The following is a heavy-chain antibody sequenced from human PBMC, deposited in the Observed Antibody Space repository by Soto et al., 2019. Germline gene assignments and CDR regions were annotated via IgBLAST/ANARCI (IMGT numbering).Heavy chain of an antibody. D-gene: IGHD2-8*01. CDR2: INHSGST. CDR3: ARGSCTNGVCYTPTEDYY. J-gene: IGHJ4*02. V-gene: IGHV4-34*01. CDR1: GGSFRGYY. Sequence: SEILSLTCAVYGGSFRGYYLSWIRQPPGKGLEWIGEINHSGSTNYNPSLKSRVTISVDTSKNQFSLKLSSVTAADTAVYYCARGSCTNGVCYTPTEDYYWGQGTLVTVSS.